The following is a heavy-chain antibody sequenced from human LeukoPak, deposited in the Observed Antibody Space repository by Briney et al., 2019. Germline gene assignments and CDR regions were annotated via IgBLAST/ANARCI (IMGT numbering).Heavy chain of an antibody. V-gene: IGHV1-18*04. CDR1: GYTFTSYY. CDR3: ARDVGHSSGWLVDY. Sequence: GASVKVSCKASGYTFTSYYMHWVRQAPGQGLEWMGWISAYNGNTNYAQKLQGRVTMTTDTSTSTAYMELRSLRSDDTAVYYCARDVGHSSGWLVDYWGQGTLVTVSS. D-gene: IGHD6-19*01. CDR2: ISAYNGNT. J-gene: IGHJ4*02.